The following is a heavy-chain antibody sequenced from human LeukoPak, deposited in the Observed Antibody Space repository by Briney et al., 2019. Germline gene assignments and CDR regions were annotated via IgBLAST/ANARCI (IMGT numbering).Heavy chain of an antibody. CDR2: INHSGST. Sequence: PSETLSLTCAVYGGSFSGYYWSWIRQPPGKGLEWIGEINHSGSTNYNPSLKSRVTISVDTSKNQFSLKLSSVTAADTAVYYCARVRDSSGYFDYWGQGTLVTVSS. CDR1: GGSFSGYY. CDR3: ARVRDSSGYFDY. J-gene: IGHJ4*02. D-gene: IGHD3-22*01. V-gene: IGHV4-34*01.